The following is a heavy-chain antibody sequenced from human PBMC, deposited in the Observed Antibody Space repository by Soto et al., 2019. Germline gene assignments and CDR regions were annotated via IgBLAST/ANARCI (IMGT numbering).Heavy chain of an antibody. J-gene: IGHJ4*02. D-gene: IGHD3-22*01. CDR2: IYYSGDT. Sequence: LSLTCTVSGGSISSYYWSWIRQPPGKGLEWIGYIYYSGDTSFNPSLKSRVTMSVDTSKNRFSLELSSVTAADTAVYYCARADYDSSGYYSRPFDYWGQGTLVTVSS. CDR1: GGSISSYY. CDR3: ARADYDSSGYYSRPFDY. V-gene: IGHV4-59*01.